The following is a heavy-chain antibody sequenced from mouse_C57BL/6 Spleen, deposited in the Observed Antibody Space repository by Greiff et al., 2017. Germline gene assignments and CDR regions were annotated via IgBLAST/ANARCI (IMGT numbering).Heavy chain of an antibody. J-gene: IGHJ2*01. V-gene: IGHV5-4*03. CDR3: ARGYYGSSLYYFDY. D-gene: IGHD1-1*01. CDR1: GFTFSSYA. Sequence: EVMLVESGGGLVKPGGSLKLSCAASGFTFSSYAMSWVRQTPEKRLEWVATISDGGSYTYYPDNVKGRVTISRDNAKNNLYLQMSHLKSEDTAMYYCARGYYGSSLYYFDYWGQGTTLTVSS. CDR2: ISDGGSYT.